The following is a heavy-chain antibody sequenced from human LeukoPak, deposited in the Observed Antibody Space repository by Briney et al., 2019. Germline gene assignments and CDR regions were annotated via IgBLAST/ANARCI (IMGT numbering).Heavy chain of an antibody. Sequence: GSLRLSCAASGFTFSSYSMNWVRQAPGKGLEWVSSISSSSSYIYYADSVKGRFTISRDNAKNSLYLQMNSLRAEDTAVYYCARETGVVPAVCFDYWGQGTLVTVSS. CDR2: ISSSSSYI. CDR1: GFTFSSYS. D-gene: IGHD2-2*01. V-gene: IGHV3-21*01. J-gene: IGHJ4*02. CDR3: ARETGVVPAVCFDY.